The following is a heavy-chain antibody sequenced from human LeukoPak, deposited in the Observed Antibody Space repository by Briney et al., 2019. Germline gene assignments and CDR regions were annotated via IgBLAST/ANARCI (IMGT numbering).Heavy chain of an antibody. V-gene: IGHV4-59*08. CDR2: NYYSGST. Sequence: SETLPPPSTVSGGSISSYYWSWIRQPPGKGLEWIGYNYYSGSTNYNPSLKSRVTISVDTSKSQFSLKLSSVTAADAAVYCWANYRSVAKAPYYDYGIDGWGQRATVT. CDR3: ANYRSVAKAPYYDYGIDG. CDR1: GGSISSYY. D-gene: IGHD6-19*01. J-gene: IGHJ6*02.